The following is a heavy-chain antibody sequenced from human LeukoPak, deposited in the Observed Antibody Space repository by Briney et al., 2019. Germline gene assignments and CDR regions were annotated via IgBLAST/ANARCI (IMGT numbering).Heavy chain of an antibody. V-gene: IGHV3-30-3*01. J-gene: IGHJ4*02. CDR3: ARGGKLRYFDWSSGLYFDY. CDR2: ISYDGSNK. Sequence: GGSLRLSCAASGFTFSSYAMHWVRQAPGKGLEWVAVISYDGSNKYYADSVKGRFTISRDNAKNSLYLQMNSLRAEDTAVYYCARGGKLRYFDWSSGLYFDYWGQGTLVTVSS. CDR1: GFTFSSYA. D-gene: IGHD3-9*01.